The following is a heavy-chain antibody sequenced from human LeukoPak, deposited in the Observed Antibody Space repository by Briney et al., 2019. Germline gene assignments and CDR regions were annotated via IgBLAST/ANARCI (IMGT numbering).Heavy chain of an antibody. V-gene: IGHV3-7*01. CDR3: ARQRDYGNFIYSRYFDF. CDR1: GFTFSSYW. CDR2: IKQDGSEK. D-gene: IGHD4-17*01. Sequence: GGSLRLSCAASGFTFSSYWMSWVRQAPGKGLEWVANIKQDGSEKYYVDSVKGRFTISRDNAKNSLYLQMNSLRAEDTAVYYCARQRDYGNFIYSRYFDFWGQGNVVTVSS. J-gene: IGHJ4*02.